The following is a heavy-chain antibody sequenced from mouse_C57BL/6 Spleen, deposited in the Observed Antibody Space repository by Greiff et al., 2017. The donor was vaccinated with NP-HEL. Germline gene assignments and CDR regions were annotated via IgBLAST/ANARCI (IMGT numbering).Heavy chain of an antibody. D-gene: IGHD1-1*01. CDR2: INPSSGYT. CDR3: ARNYYGSSYESWYFDV. V-gene: IGHV1-7*01. Sequence: VQLQQSGAELAKPGASVKLSCKASGYTFTSYWMHWVKQRPGQGLEWIGYINPSSGYTKYNQKFKDKATLTAAKSSSTAYMQLSSLTYEDSAVYYCARNYYGSSYESWYFDVWGTGTTVTVSS. CDR1: GYTFTSYW. J-gene: IGHJ1*03.